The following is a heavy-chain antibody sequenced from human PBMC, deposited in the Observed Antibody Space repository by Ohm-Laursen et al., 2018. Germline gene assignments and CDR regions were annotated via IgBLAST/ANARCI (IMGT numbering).Heavy chain of an antibody. J-gene: IGHJ4*02. CDR2: IIPIFGTA. Sequence: ASVKVSCKASGGTFSSYAISWVRQAPGQGLEWMGGIIPIFGTANYAQKFQGRVTITADKSTSTAYMELSSLKSEDTAVYYCATWWTQRVYFDYWGQGTLVTVSS. CDR1: GGTFSSYA. D-gene: IGHD2-8*02. CDR3: ATWWTQRVYFDY. V-gene: IGHV1-69*06.